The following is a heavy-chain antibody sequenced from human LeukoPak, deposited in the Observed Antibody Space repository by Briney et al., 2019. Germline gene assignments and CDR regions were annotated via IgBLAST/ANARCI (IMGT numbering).Heavy chain of an antibody. J-gene: IGHJ4*02. V-gene: IGHV3-21*01. CDR2: ISSSSSYI. CDR3: ASGYCSSTSCYTGVPDY. Sequence: GGSLRLSCAASGFTFSSYSMNWVRQAPGKGLEWVSSISSSSSYIYYADSVKGRFTISRDNAKNSLYLQMNSLRAEDTAVYYCASGYCSSTSCYTGVPDYWGQGTLVTVSS. D-gene: IGHD2-2*02. CDR1: GFTFSSYS.